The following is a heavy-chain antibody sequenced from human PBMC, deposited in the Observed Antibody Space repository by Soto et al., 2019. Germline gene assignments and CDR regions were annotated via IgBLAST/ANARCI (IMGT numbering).Heavy chain of an antibody. CDR1: GFTVSSNY. Sequence: EVQLVESGGGLVQPGGSLRLSCAASGFTVSSNYMSWVRQAPGKGLEWVSVIYSGGSTYYADSVKGRFTISRDNSKNTLYLQMNSLRAEDTAVYYCARDHAMVRGVVHYYYGMDVWGQGTTVTVSS. CDR2: IYSGGST. CDR3: ARDHAMVRGVVHYYYGMDV. J-gene: IGHJ6*02. D-gene: IGHD3-10*01. V-gene: IGHV3-66*01.